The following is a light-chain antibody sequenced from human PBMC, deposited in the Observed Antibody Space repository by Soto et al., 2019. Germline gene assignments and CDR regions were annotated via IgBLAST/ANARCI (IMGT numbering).Light chain of an antibody. Sequence: EIVMTQSPATLSVSAGERTTLSCRASQRLSSHLAWYQQKPGQAPRLLIYGASTRATGIPARFSGSGSGTEFTLTISSLQSEDSAIYYCQQYDSWPGTFGQGTKVDI. V-gene: IGKV3-15*01. CDR3: QQYDSWPGT. CDR1: QRLSSH. CDR2: GAS. J-gene: IGKJ1*01.